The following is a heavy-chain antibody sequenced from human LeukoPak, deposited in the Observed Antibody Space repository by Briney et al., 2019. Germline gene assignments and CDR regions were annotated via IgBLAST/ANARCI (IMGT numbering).Heavy chain of an antibody. V-gene: IGHV3-33*01. D-gene: IGHD6-19*01. CDR1: GFTFSSYA. Sequence: TGGSLRLSCAASGFTFSSYAMHWVRQAPGKGLEWVAVIWYDGSNKYYADSVKGRFTISRDHSKNTLYLQMKSLRAEDTAVYYCARELEIAVAGTLGCWGQGTLVTVSS. CDR3: ARELEIAVAGTLGC. J-gene: IGHJ4*02. CDR2: IWYDGSNK.